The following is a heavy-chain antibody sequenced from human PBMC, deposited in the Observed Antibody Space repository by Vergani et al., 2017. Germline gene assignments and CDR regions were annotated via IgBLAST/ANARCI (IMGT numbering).Heavy chain of an antibody. CDR2: VKSDGNSA. V-gene: IGHV3-74*03. J-gene: IGHJ3*02. D-gene: IGHD6-13*01. Sequence: EVQLVESGGGLVQPGGSLRLSCAASGFTLGQYWMHWVRQTPGTGLEWVSRVKSDGNSAMYADSVKGRFTISRDNSKNTLYLQMNSLRAEDTAVYYCAKDLRYSSSSKADAFDIWGQGTMVTVSS. CDR1: GFTLGQYW. CDR3: AKDLRYSSSSKADAFDI.